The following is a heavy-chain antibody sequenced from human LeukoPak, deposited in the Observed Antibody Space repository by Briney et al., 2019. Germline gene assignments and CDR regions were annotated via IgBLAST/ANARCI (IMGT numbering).Heavy chain of an antibody. J-gene: IGHJ4*02. CDR2: IYPGDSDT. D-gene: IGHD3-10*01. V-gene: IGHV5-51*01. Sequence: GESLKISCKGSGYSFTNYWILWVRQLPGKGLEWMGIIYPGDSDTTYSPSFQGQVTISADKSISTAYLQWSSLKASDSGTYYCARGVKLWFEKPVPDFVNWGQGTQVTVSS. CDR3: ARGVKLWFEKPVPDFVN. CDR1: GYSFTNYW.